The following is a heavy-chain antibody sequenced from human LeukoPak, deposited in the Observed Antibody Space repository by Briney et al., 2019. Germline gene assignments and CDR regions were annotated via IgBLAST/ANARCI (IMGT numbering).Heavy chain of an antibody. V-gene: IGHV4-59*01. J-gene: IGHJ4*02. Sequence: PSETLSLTCTVSGGSISSYYWSWIRQPPGKGLERIGYIYYSGSTNYNPSLKSRVTISVDTSKNQFSLKLSSVTAADTAVYYCARGGKSELGTCDFWGQGTLVTVSS. CDR3: ARGGKSELGTCDF. CDR1: GGSISSYY. CDR2: IYYSGST. D-gene: IGHD3-16*01.